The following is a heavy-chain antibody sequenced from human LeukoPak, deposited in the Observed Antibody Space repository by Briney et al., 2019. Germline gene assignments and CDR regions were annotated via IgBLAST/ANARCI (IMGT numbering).Heavy chain of an antibody. CDR2: IWYDGSNK. V-gene: IGHV3-33*01. D-gene: IGHD7-27*01. CDR1: GFTFSSYG. CDR3: ARGWGQFDP. J-gene: IGHJ5*02. Sequence: GRSLRLSCAASGFTFSSYGMHWVRQAPGKGLEWVAVIWYDGSNKYYADSVKGRFTISRDNAKNTLYLQMNSLRAEDTAVYYCARGWGQFDPWGQGTLVTVSS.